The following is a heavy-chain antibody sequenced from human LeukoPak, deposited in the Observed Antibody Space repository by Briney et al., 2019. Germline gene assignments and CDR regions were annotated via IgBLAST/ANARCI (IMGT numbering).Heavy chain of an antibody. V-gene: IGHV3-53*01. J-gene: IGHJ4*02. Sequence: PGGSLRLSCAASGFTVSSNYMSWVRQAPGKGLEWVSVIYSGGSTYYADSVKGRFTISRDNSKNTLYLQMNSLRAEDTAVYYCAKDEYDDFWSGPEYWGRGTLVAASS. D-gene: IGHD3-3*01. CDR2: IYSGGST. CDR1: GFTVSSNY. CDR3: AKDEYDDFWSGPEY.